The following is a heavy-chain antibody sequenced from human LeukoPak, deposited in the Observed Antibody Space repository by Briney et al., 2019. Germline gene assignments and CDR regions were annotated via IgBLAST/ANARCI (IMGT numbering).Heavy chain of an antibody. CDR3: ARDEGYCSSTSCYTWFDP. CDR1: GYTFTSYD. CDR2: MNPNSGNT. V-gene: IGHV1-8*01. D-gene: IGHD2-2*02. Sequence: GASVTVSCKASGYTFTSYDINWVRQATGQGLEWMGWMNPNSGNTGYAQKFQGRVTMTRNTSISTAYMELSSLRSEDTAVYYCARDEGYCSSTSCYTWFDPWGQGTLVTVSS. J-gene: IGHJ5*02.